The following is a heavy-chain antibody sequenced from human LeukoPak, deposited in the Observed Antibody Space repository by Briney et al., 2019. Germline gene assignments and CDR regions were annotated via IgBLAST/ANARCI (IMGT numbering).Heavy chain of an antibody. V-gene: IGHV4-34*01. D-gene: IGHD1-26*01. CDR3: ASQLSGSYAFYYYGMDV. CDR1: GGSFSGYY. CDR2: INHSGST. J-gene: IGHJ6*02. Sequence: SETLSLTCAVYGGSFSGYYWSWIRQPPGKGLEWIGEINHSGSTNYNPSLKSRVTISVDTSKNQFSLKLSSVTAADTAVYYCASQLSGSYAFYYYGMDVWGQGTTVTVSS.